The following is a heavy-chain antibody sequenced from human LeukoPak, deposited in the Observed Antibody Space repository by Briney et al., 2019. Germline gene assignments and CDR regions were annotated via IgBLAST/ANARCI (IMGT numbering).Heavy chain of an antibody. CDR1: GFTFSSYW. CDR3: ARDVCSSISCYHNWFDP. CDR2: IKQDGSEK. Sequence: PGGSLRLSCAASGFTFSSYWMSWVRQAPGKGLEWVANIKQDGSEKYYVDSVKGRLTISRDNAKNSLYLQMNSLRAEDTAVYYCARDVCSSISCYHNWFDPWGQGTLVTVSS. J-gene: IGHJ5*02. V-gene: IGHV3-7*01. D-gene: IGHD2-2*01.